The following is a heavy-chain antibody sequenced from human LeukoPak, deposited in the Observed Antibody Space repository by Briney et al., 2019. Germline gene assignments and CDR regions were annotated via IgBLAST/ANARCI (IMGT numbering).Heavy chain of an antibody. D-gene: IGHD1-1*01. V-gene: IGHV3-74*01. Sequence: GGSLRLSCAASGFTFSSYWMHWARQAPGKGLVWVSRINTDGRSTSYADSVKGRFTISRDNAKNTLYLQMNSLRVDDTAVYYCARGGLEPVDYWGQGTLVTVSS. CDR1: GFTFSSYW. J-gene: IGHJ4*02. CDR2: INTDGRST. CDR3: ARGGLEPVDY.